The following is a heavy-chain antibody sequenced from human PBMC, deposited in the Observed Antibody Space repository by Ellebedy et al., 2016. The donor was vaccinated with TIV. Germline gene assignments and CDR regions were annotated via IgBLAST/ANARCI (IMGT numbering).Heavy chain of an antibody. CDR3: ARGEVLLDY. CDR2: IAPNDGRT. CDR1: GYTFGTYG. D-gene: IGHD1-26*01. Sequence: AASVKVSCKTSGYTFGTYGITWVRQAPGQGLDWMGWIAPNDGRTNYSQKLPGRVTSTTDTSTSTAYMELRSLRSEDPAVYYCARGEVLLDYWGQGTLVTVSS. V-gene: IGHV1-18*01. J-gene: IGHJ4*02.